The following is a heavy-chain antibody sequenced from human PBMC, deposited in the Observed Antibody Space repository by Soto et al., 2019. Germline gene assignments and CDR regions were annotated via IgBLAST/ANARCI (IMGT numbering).Heavy chain of an antibody. V-gene: IGHV5-51*01. CDR2: IYPGDSDT. D-gene: IGHD6-13*01. CDR1: GYSFTSFW. Sequence: GESLKISCKGSGYSFTSFWIGWVRQMPGKSLEWMGIIYPGDSDTTYSPSFQGPVTISVDKSISTAYLQWGSLKASDTAMYYCARTSAAGKNYYAMDVWGQGTTVTVSS. J-gene: IGHJ6*02. CDR3: ARTSAAGKNYYAMDV.